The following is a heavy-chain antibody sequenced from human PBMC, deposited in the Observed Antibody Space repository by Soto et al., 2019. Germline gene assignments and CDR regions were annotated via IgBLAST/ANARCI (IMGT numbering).Heavy chain of an antibody. D-gene: IGHD3-3*01. V-gene: IGHV1-3*01. CDR2: INAGNGNT. CDR3: ARKWVVRFLEWSNAFDI. Sequence: ASVKVSCKASGYTFTSYAMHWVRQAPGQRLEWMGWINAGNGNTKYSQKFQGRVTITRDTSASTAYMELSSLRSEDTAVYYCARKWVVRFLEWSNAFDIWGQETRVTVSS. J-gene: IGHJ3*02. CDR1: GYTFTSYA.